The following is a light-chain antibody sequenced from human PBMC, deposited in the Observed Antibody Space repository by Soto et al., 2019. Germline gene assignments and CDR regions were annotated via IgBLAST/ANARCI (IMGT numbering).Light chain of an antibody. CDR2: GAS. CDR3: HQYGTFPIT. CDR1: QTLATYY. V-gene: IGKV3-20*01. Sequence: IVLTPSPGTLSLSPGEISTSPGARSHISCRNRQTLATYYLAWYQQKPGQAPRLLISGASSRAAGISDKFSGSGSGTDFTLTISRLEPEDFAVYFCHQYGTFPITFGQGTRLEIK. J-gene: IGKJ5*01.